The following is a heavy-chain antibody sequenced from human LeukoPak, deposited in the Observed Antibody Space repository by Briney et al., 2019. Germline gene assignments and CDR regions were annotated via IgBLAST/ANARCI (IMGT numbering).Heavy chain of an antibody. Sequence: GGSLRLSCAASGFTFSSYIMNWVRQAPGKGLEWVSSISSSSSYIYYADSVKGRFTISRDNSKNTLYLQMNSLRVEDTAVYYCTKDHTSSSLDYWGQGTLVTVSS. CDR1: GFTFSSYI. D-gene: IGHD6-6*01. CDR3: TKDHTSSSLDY. CDR2: ISSSSSYI. V-gene: IGHV3-21*01. J-gene: IGHJ4*02.